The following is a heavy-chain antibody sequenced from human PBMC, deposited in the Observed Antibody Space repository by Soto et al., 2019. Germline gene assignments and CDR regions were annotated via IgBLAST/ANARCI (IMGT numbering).Heavy chain of an antibody. Sequence: GASVKVSCKASGGTFSSYAISWVRQAPGQGLEWMGGIIPIFGTANYAQKFQGRVTITADESTSTAYMELSSLRSEDTAVYYCASLVKKWLQFVSYWGQGTLVTVSS. CDR1: GGTFSSYA. J-gene: IGHJ4*02. D-gene: IGHD5-12*01. CDR2: IIPIFGTA. V-gene: IGHV1-69*13. CDR3: ASLVKKWLQFVSY.